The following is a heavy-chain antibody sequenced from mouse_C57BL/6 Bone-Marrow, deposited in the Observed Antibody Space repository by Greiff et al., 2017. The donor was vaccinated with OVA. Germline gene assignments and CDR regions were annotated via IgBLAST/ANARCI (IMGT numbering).Heavy chain of an antibody. V-gene: IGHV14-2*01. CDR2: IDPEDGET. D-gene: IGHD1-1*01. CDR3: ASITTVVDFDY. Sequence: VHVKQSGAELVKPGASVKLSCTASGFNIKDYYMHWVKQRTEQGLEWIGRIDPEDGETKYAPKFQGKATITADTSSNTAYLQLSSLTSEDTAVYYCASITTVVDFDYWGQGTTLTVSS. CDR1: GFNIKDYY. J-gene: IGHJ2*01.